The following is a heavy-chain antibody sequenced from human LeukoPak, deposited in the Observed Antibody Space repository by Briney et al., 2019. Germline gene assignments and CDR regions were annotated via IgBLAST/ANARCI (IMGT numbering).Heavy chain of an antibody. CDR1: GGSISSGDYY. D-gene: IGHD6-13*01. CDR2: IYYSGST. V-gene: IGHV4-30-4*01. J-gene: IGHJ3*02. Sequence: SETLSLTCTVSGGSISSGDYYWSWIRQPPGKGLEWIGYIYYSGSTYYNPSLKSRATISVDTSKNQFSLKLSSVTTTDTAVYYCARDLSGWGIAADTRAFDIWGQGTMVTVSS. CDR3: ARDLSGWGIAADTRAFDI.